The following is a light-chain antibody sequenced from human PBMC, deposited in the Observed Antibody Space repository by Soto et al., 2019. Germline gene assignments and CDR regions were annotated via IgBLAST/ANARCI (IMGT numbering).Light chain of an antibody. CDR3: QHYNAWPLT. V-gene: IGKV3-15*01. J-gene: IGKJ4*01. CDR1: QTIYIN. CDR2: LAS. Sequence: EIVMTQSPATLSVSPGERVTLSCRASQTIYINLAWYQQKPGQAPRLLMYLASTRAAGIPARFSGSGSGTEFTLTISSLQSEDSAVYYCQHYNAWPLTFGGGTRVEIK.